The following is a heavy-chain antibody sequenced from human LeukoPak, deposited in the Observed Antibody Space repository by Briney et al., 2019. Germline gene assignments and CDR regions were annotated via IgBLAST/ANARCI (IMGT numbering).Heavy chain of an antibody. D-gene: IGHD3-10*01. CDR3: ARGIVLWFGESDYYYYYMDV. J-gene: IGHJ6*03. Sequence: ASVKVSCKASGYTFTSYDINWVRQATGQGLEWMGWMSPNSGNTGYAQKFQGRVTMTRNTSISTAYMELSSLRSEDTAVYYCARGIVLWFGESDYYYYYMDVWGKGTTVTVSS. CDR2: MSPNSGNT. CDR1: GYTFTSYD. V-gene: IGHV1-8*01.